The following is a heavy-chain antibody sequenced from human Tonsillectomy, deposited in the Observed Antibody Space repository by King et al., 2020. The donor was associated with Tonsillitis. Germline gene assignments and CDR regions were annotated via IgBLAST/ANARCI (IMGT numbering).Heavy chain of an antibody. CDR1: GFTIGDYA. CDR3: TRDNFYNWFDP. V-gene: IGHV3-49*04. D-gene: IGHD1-1*01. Sequence: EVQLVESGGGLVQPGRSLRLSCTASGFTIGDYAMSWVRQAPGKGLEWVGFIRSKAYGGTTEYAASVKGRFTISRDDSKSVAYLQMNSLKTEDTAMYYRTRDNFYNWFDPWGQGTLVTVSS. CDR2: IRSKAYGGTT. J-gene: IGHJ5*02.